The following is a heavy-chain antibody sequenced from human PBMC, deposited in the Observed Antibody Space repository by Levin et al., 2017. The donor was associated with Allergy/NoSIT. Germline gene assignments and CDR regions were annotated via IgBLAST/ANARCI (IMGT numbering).Heavy chain of an antibody. Sequence: RASETLSLTCTVSGGSVSSGSYYWSWIRQPPGKGLEWIGYIYYSGSTNYNPSLKSRVTISVDTSKNQFSLKLSSVTAADTAVYYCARDQGYCSGGSCAAGHAFDIWGQGTMVTVSS. J-gene: IGHJ3*02. V-gene: IGHV4-61*01. CDR3: ARDQGYCSGGSCAAGHAFDI. D-gene: IGHD2-15*01. CDR1: GGSVSSGSYY. CDR2: IYYSGST.